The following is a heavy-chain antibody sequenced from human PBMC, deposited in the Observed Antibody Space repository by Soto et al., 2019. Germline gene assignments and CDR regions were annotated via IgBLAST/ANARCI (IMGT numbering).Heavy chain of an antibody. J-gene: IGHJ4*02. D-gene: IGHD5-18*01. Sequence: GGSLRLSCAGSGLTFGSDSMNWVRQAPGKGLEWVSSISTSGNDIHYADSVKGRFTISRDNAKNSLYLQMNSLRVEDTAVYFCAGAPYRYGYCFDYWGPGTLVTVSS. CDR3: AGAPYRYGYCFDY. V-gene: IGHV3-21*06. CDR2: ISTSGNDI. CDR1: GLTFGSDS.